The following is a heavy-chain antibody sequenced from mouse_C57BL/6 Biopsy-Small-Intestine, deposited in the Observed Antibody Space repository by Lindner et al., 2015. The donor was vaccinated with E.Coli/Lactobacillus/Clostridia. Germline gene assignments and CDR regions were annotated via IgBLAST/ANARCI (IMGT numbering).Heavy chain of an antibody. Sequence: VQLQESGPELAKPGASVKISCKASGYAFSSSWMNWVKQRPGKGLEWIGRIYPGDGDTNYNGKFKGKATLTADKSSSTAYMQLSSLTSEDSAVYFCARSVGTYFDYWGQGTTLTVSS. CDR3: ARSVGTYFDY. CDR1: GYAFSSSW. V-gene: IGHV1-82*01. CDR2: IYPGDGDT. D-gene: IGHD3-3*01. J-gene: IGHJ2*01.